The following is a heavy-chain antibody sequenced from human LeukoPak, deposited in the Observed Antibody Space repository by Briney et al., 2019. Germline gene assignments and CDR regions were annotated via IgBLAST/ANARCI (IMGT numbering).Heavy chain of an antibody. J-gene: IGHJ4*02. CDR3: ASHYDTSGYHYFDF. CDR1: GFTFNQYG. V-gene: IGHV3-30*19. D-gene: IGHD3-22*01. CDR2: ISYDGSNK. Sequence: GRSLRLSCAASGFTFNQYGMHWVRQTPGKGLEWVAVISYDGSNKYYADSVKGRFTISRDSSKNTLYLQMNSLRAEDTAVYYCASHYDTSGYHYFDFRGQGTLVTVSS.